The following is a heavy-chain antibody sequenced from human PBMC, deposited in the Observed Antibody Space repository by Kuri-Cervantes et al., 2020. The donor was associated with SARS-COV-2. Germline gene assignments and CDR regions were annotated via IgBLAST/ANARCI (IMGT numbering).Heavy chain of an antibody. V-gene: IGHV5-51*01. CDR3: ARQAPLWFGDPEPDY. D-gene: IGHD3-10*01. CDR2: IYPGDSDT. J-gene: IGHJ4*02. Sequence: GESLKISCKGSGYSFTSYWIGWVRQMPGKGLEWMGIIYPGDSDTRYSPSFQGQVTISADKSISTAYLQWSSLKASDTATYYCARQAPLWFGDPEPDYWGQGTLVTVSS. CDR1: GYSFTSYW.